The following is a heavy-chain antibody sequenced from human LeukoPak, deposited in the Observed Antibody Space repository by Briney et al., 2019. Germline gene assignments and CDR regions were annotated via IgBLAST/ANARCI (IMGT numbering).Heavy chain of an antibody. CDR1: GGSISSYY. V-gene: IGHV4-59*08. Sequence: SETLSLTCTVSGGSISSYYWSWIRQPPGKGLEWIGYIYYSGSTNYNPSLKSRVTIPVDTSKNQFSLKLSSVTAADTAVYYCARHLYYYGSGSYYNYYYGMDVWGQGTTVTVSS. CDR3: ARHLYYYGSGSYYNYYYGMDV. D-gene: IGHD3-10*01. J-gene: IGHJ6*02. CDR2: IYYSGST.